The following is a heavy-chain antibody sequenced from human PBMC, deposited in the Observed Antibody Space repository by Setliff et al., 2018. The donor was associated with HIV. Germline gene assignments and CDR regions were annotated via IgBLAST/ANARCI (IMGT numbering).Heavy chain of an antibody. V-gene: IGHV3-30*02. Sequence: PGGSLRLSCAASGFTFSSHGMHWVRQAPGKGLEWVAFIRFDGSDRYSADSVKGRFTIPRDNSKNTLYLQMNSLRVEDTAMYYCAKDAEDSSGYFPRDWGQGTLVTVSS. D-gene: IGHD3-22*01. CDR1: GFTFSSHG. CDR3: AKDAEDSSGYFPRD. J-gene: IGHJ4*02. CDR2: IRFDGSDR.